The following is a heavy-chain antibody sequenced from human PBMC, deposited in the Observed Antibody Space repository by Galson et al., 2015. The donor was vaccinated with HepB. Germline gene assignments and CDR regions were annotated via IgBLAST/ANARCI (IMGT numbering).Heavy chain of an antibody. J-gene: IGHJ3*02. V-gene: IGHV2-5*01. CDR3: AHRASSGYPNAFDI. Sequence: PALVKPTQTLTLTCTFSGFSLSTSGVGVGWIRQPPGKALEWLALIYGNVDKRYSPSLKSRLTITKDTSKNQVVLTMTNMDPVDTATYYCAHRASSGYPNAFDIWGQGTMVTVSS. CDR2: IYGNVDK. D-gene: IGHD5-12*01. CDR1: GFSLSTSGVG.